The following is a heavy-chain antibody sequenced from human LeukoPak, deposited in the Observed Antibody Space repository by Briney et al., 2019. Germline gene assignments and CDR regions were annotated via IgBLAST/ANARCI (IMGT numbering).Heavy chain of an antibody. Sequence: GGSLRLSCAASGFTFSTYWMHWVRQAPGKGLVWVSSINSDGSSTSYADSVRGRFTISRDNSKNTLYLQMNSLRAEDTAVYYCAKSITMIVVVHNGDAFDIWGQGTMVTVSS. CDR1: GFTFSTYW. CDR3: AKSITMIVVVHNGDAFDI. D-gene: IGHD3-22*01. CDR2: INSDGSST. V-gene: IGHV3-74*01. J-gene: IGHJ3*02.